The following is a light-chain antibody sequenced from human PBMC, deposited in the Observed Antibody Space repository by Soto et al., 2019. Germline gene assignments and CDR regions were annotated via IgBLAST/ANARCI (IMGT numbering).Light chain of an antibody. Sequence: DIQMTQSPSSLSASVGGSCPRTCQASQNINHYLNWYHQKPGRAPKLLIYDAANVEAGVPSRFRGSGSRTDFTFTISRLQPEDIATYYCQQYENLPTFGQGTRLEIK. CDR2: DAA. CDR3: QQYENLPT. V-gene: IGKV1-33*01. CDR1: QNINHY. J-gene: IGKJ5*01.